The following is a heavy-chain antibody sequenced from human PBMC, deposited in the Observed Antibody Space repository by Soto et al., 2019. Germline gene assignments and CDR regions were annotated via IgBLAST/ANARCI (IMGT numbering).Heavy chain of an antibody. CDR3: AKDYDFLTGPLGSWFDP. D-gene: IGHD3-9*01. J-gene: IGHJ5*02. Sequence: GASVKVSCKASGSTFSSYAISWVRQAPGQGLEWMGGIIPIFGTANYAQKFQGRVTITADKSTSTAYMELSSLRSEDTAVYYCAKDYDFLTGPLGSWFDPWGQGTLVTVSS. V-gene: IGHV1-69*06. CDR1: GSTFSSYA. CDR2: IIPIFGTA.